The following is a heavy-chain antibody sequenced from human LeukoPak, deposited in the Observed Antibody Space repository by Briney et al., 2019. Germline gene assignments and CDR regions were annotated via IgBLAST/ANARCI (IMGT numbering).Heavy chain of an antibody. CDR3: AKGVYCSSTSCYEGYYYYYYGMDV. CDR2: INPNSGGT. CDR1: GYTFTGYY. D-gene: IGHD2-2*01. V-gene: IGHV1-2*02. J-gene: IGHJ6*02. Sequence: ASVKVSCKASGYTFTGYYMHWVRQAPGQGLEWVGWINPNSGGTNYAQKFQGRVTMTRDTSISTAYMELSRLRSDDTAVYYCAKGVYCSSTSCYEGYYYYYYGMDVWGQGTTVTVSS.